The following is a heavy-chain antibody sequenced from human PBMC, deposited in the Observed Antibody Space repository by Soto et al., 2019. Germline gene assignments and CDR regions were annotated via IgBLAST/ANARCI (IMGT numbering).Heavy chain of an antibody. D-gene: IGHD2-15*01. CDR3: ARVGGVYCSGGSCYEPADY. CDR1: GGSISSGGYY. Sequence: SETLSLTCTVSGGSISSGGYYWSWIRQHPGKGLEWIGYIYYSGSTYYNPSLKSRVTISVDTSKNQFSLKLSSVTAADTAVYYCARVGGVYCSGGSCYEPADYWGQGTLVTVSS. J-gene: IGHJ4*02. V-gene: IGHV4-31*03. CDR2: IYYSGST.